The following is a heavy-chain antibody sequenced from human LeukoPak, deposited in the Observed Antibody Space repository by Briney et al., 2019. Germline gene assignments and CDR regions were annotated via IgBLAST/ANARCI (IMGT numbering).Heavy chain of an antibody. V-gene: IGHV4-59*01. CDR1: GGSISSYY. J-gene: IGHJ4*02. CDR3: ARARAAAGLSYFDY. D-gene: IGHD6-13*01. Sequence: SETLSPTCTVSGGSISSYYRSWIRQPPGKGLEWIGYIYYSGSTNYNPSLKSRVTISVDTSKNQFSLKLSSVTAADTAVYYCARARAAAGLSYFDYWGQGTLVTVSS. CDR2: IYYSGST.